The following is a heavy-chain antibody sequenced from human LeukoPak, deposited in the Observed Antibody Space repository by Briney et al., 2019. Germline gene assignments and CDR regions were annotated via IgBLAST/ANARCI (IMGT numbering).Heavy chain of an antibody. CDR3: ARGGGIEMATIPRVSYYYYGMDV. CDR1: GFTFSSYG. V-gene: IGHV3-33*01. J-gene: IGHJ6*02. CDR2: IWYDGSNK. D-gene: IGHD5-24*01. Sequence: GGSLRLSCAASGFTFSSYGMHWVRQAPGKGLEWVAVIWYDGSNKYYADSVKGRFTISRDNSKNTLYLQMNSLRAEDTAVYYCARGGGIEMATIPRVSYYYYGMDVWGQGTLVTVSS.